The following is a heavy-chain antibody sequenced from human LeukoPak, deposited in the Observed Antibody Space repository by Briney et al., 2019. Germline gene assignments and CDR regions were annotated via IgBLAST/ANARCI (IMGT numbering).Heavy chain of an antibody. Sequence: GGSLRLSCAASGFTFSSYSMNWVRQAPGKGLEWVSYISSSSSTIYYADSVKGRFTISRDNSKNTLYLQMNSLRAEDTAVYYCAKDSLGFGELLPYFDYWGQGTLVTVSS. CDR3: AKDSLGFGELLPYFDY. D-gene: IGHD3-10*01. J-gene: IGHJ4*02. CDR1: GFTFSSYS. V-gene: IGHV3-48*01. CDR2: ISSSSSTI.